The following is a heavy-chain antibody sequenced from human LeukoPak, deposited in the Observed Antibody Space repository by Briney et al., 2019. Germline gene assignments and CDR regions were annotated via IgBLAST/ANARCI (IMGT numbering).Heavy chain of an antibody. CDR1: GDTFIRYA. CDR2: INPHSGDT. D-gene: IGHD2-8*01. Sequence: ASVKVSCKASGDTFIRYAISWVRQAPGQGLEWMGWINPHSGDTDYAQKFQGRVTMTRDTSISTAYMELSRLRSDDTAVYYCARWGGHCTSGLCYYFDCWGQGTLVTVSS. V-gene: IGHV1-2*02. CDR3: ARWGGHCTSGLCYYFDC. J-gene: IGHJ4*02.